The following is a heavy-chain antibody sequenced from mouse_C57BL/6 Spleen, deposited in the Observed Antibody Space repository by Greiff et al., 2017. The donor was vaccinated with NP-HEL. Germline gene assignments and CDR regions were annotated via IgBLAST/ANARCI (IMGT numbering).Heavy chain of an antibody. D-gene: IGHD4-1*01. CDR1: GFTFSNYW. CDR3: LTPPNV. V-gene: IGHV6-3*01. Sequence: EVMLVESGGGLVQPGGSMKLSCVASGFTFSNYWMNWVRQSPEKGLEWVAQIRLKSDNYATNYAESVKGRFTISRDDSKSSVYLQMNNLMAEDTGIYYCLTPPNVWGTGTTVTVSS. CDR2: IRLKSDNYAT. J-gene: IGHJ1*03.